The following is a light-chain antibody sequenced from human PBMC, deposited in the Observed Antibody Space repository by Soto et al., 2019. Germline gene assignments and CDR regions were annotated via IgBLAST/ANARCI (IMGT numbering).Light chain of an antibody. CDR2: WAS. CDR3: QQYHSTPPHFLP. V-gene: IGKV4-1*01. CDR1: QSVLYSSNNKNY. J-gene: IGKJ4*01. Sequence: DIVLTQSPDSLAVSLGERATINCKSSQSVLYSSNNKNYLAWYQQKPGQPPKLLIYWASTRESGVPDRFSGSGSGPDFTLTISSLQDEDVAVYYCQQYHSTPPHFLPLGGGTKVEIK.